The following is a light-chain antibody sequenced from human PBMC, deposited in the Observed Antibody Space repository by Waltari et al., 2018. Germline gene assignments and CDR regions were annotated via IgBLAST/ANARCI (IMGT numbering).Light chain of an antibody. CDR2: GAT. J-gene: IGKJ4*01. V-gene: IGKV3-20*01. CDR1: QTVRTTY. CDR3: QQYDISPLT. Sequence: EIVLTQSPGTLSLSPGERATRSCRASQTVRTTYLAWYQQKPGQAPTLLIYGATSRATGIPDRFIGSGSGTDFSLTISSLEPEDFAVYYCQQYDISPLTFGGGTKVEIK.